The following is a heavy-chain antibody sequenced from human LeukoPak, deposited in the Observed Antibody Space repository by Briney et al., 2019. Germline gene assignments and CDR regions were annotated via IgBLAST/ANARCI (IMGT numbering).Heavy chain of an antibody. CDR2: ISAYNGNT. CDR3: ATIHYYGSGN. D-gene: IGHD3-10*01. J-gene: IGHJ4*02. CDR1: GYTFTSYG. V-gene: IGHV1-18*01. Sequence: ASVKVSCKASGYTFTSYGISWVRQAPGQGLEWMGWISAYNGNTNYAQKFQGRVTMTEDTSTDTAYMELSSLRSEDTAVYYCATIHYYGSGNWGQGTLVTVSS.